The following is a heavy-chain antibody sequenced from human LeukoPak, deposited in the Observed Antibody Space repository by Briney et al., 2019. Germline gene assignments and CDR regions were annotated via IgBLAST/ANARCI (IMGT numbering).Heavy chain of an antibody. J-gene: IGHJ4*02. V-gene: IGHV3-48*01. CDR2: ISSSSSTI. CDR3: ARSRGSSGSYPFDY. CDR1: GFTFSSYI. D-gene: IGHD1-26*01. Sequence: GGSLRLSCAASGFTFSSYIMNWVRQAPGKGLEWVSYISSSSSTIYYAGSVKGRFTISRDNAKNSLFLQMNSLRAEDTAVYYCARSRGSSGSYPFDYWGQGTLVTVSS.